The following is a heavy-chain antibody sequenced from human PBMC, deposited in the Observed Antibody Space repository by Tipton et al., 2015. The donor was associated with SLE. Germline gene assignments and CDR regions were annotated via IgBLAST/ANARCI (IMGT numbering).Heavy chain of an antibody. D-gene: IGHD3-9*01. CDR2: IYYTGDT. CDR1: GGSITSHY. CDR3: ARGVHILTGYSSWDAFDI. Sequence: TLSLTCTVSGGSITSHYWSWIRQPPGKGLVWIGYIYYTGDTKYNPSLNSRVTISVDTSKHQVSLKLSSVTAADTAVYYCARGVHILTGYSSWDAFDIWGQGTKVSVSS. V-gene: IGHV4-59*11. J-gene: IGHJ3*02.